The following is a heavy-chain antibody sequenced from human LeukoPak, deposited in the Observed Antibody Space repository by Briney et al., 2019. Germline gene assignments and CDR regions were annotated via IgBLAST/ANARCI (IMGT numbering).Heavy chain of an antibody. CDR2: ISSDSGSTI. CDR1: GFTFSSYA. Sequence: GGSLRLSCAASGFTFSSYAMTWVRQAPGKGLEWVSYISSDSGSTIYYADSVKGRFTISRDNAKHSLYLQMNSLTAEDTAVYYCARDPQKGAARPAYFDYWGQGTLVTVSS. V-gene: IGHV3-48*03. CDR3: ARDPQKGAARPAYFDY. J-gene: IGHJ4*02. D-gene: IGHD6-6*01.